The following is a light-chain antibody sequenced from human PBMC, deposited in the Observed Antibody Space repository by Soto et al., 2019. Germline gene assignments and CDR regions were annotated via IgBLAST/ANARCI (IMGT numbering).Light chain of an antibody. J-gene: IGLJ2*01. CDR3: SSYPSDNSVL. CDR1: SSDIGDYDY. Sequence: QSALTQPASVSGSPGQSITISCTGSSSDIGDYDYVSWYQQHPGKAPKLMIFEVSNRPSGVSNRFSGSKSGNTASLTISGLQAEDESDYYCSSYPSDNSVLFGGGTQLTVL. V-gene: IGLV2-14*01. CDR2: EVS.